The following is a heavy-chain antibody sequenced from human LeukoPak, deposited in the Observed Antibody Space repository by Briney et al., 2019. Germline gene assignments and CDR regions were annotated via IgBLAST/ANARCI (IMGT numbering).Heavy chain of an antibody. Sequence: SETLSLTCTVSGGSIGSSSYFWGWIRQPPGKGLEWIGTIYYSGSTYYNPSLKSRVTISVDTSKSHFSLKLSSVTAADTAVYYCARIPTDSNYGFDYWGQGTLVTVSS. CDR2: IYYSGST. D-gene: IGHD4-11*01. V-gene: IGHV4-39*02. CDR1: GGSIGSSSYF. CDR3: ARIPTDSNYGFDY. J-gene: IGHJ4*02.